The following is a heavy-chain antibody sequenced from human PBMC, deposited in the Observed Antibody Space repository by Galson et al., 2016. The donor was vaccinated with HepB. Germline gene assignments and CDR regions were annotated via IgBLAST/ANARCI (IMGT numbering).Heavy chain of an antibody. CDR1: GFSLSTSGMG. Sequence: PALVKPTQTLTLTCTFSGFSLSTSGMGVAWIRQPPGKALEWLALISWNDDKRYSTSLRSRRTITNDTSKNQVVLTMTNLHPVDTATYYCAHSNYDFRVGYPPGGFGPWGQGTLVTVSS. J-gene: IGHJ5*02. V-gene: IGHV2-5*01. D-gene: IGHD3-3*01. CDR3: AHSNYDFRVGYPPGGFGP. CDR2: ISWNDDK.